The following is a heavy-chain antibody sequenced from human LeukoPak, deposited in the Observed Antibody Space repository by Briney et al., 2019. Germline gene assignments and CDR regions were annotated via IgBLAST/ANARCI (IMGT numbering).Heavy chain of an antibody. Sequence: GGSLRLSCTASGFTFDDYAIHWVRQAPGKGLEWVSGISWNSGNIDYADSVKGRFTISRGNAKNSLYLQMDSLRAEDTAVYYCARDLLAPVIGGVIAEEFYGMDVWGQGTTVTVSS. CDR2: ISWNSGNI. J-gene: IGHJ6*02. V-gene: IGHV3-9*01. CDR1: GFTFDDYA. D-gene: IGHD3-16*02. CDR3: ARDLLAPVIGGVIAEEFYGMDV.